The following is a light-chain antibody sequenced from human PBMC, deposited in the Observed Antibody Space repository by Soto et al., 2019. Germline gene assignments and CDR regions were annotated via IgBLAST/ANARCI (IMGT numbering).Light chain of an antibody. J-gene: IGLJ2*01. CDR3: QSYDSSLSGVV. CDR2: GNS. V-gene: IGLV1-40*01. CDR1: SYNIGAGYD. Sequence: QAVLTPPPSVSGATGQRVTISCTGSSYNIGAGYDVHWYQQLPGTAPKLLIYGNSNRPSGVPDRFSGSKSGTSASLAITGLQAEDEADYYCQSYDSSLSGVVFGGGTKLTVL.